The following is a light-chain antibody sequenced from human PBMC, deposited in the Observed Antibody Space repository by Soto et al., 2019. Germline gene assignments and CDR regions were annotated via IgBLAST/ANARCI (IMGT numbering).Light chain of an antibody. Sequence: QSVLTQPPSVSAAPGQTVSISCSGSSSNIGNNYVSWYQQLPGTAPKLLIYDNNRRPSGIPDRFYGSKSGTSATLGITGLQTGDEADYYCGTWDSRLSAVVFGGGTQLTVL. CDR1: SSNIGNNY. V-gene: IGLV1-51*01. CDR2: DNN. J-gene: IGLJ2*01. CDR3: GTWDSRLSAVV.